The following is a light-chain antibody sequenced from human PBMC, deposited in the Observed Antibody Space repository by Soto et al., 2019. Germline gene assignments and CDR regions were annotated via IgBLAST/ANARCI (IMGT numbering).Light chain of an antibody. CDR1: SSDVGGYNY. Sequence: QSVLTQPASVSGSPGQSITISCTGTSSDVGGYNYVSWYQQHPGKAPKLMIYEVSNRPSGVSKRFSGSKSGNTASLTISGLQAEDEADYYCSSYTSSSTSWVFGGGTKLTVL. CDR3: SSYTSSSTSWV. CDR2: EVS. J-gene: IGLJ3*02. V-gene: IGLV2-14*01.